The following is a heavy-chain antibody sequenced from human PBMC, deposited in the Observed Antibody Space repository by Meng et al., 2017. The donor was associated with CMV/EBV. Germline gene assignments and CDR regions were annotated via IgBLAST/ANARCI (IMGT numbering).Heavy chain of an antibody. D-gene: IGHD4-17*01. CDR1: GLTISNYW. Sequence: GEAGGCLVQPGGSLGLSFAASGLTISNYWRSWGRQAPGKGLEWVANIKKDGSEKYYVDSVKGRFSISRDNADNSPYLQMNNLRAEDTAVYYCRLGHYSQDWGQGTLVTVSS. J-gene: IGHJ4*02. CDR3: RLGHYSQD. V-gene: IGHV3-7*02. CDR2: IKKDGSEK.